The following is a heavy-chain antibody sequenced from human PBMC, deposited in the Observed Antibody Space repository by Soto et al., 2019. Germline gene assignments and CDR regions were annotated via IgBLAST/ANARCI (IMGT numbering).Heavy chain of an antibody. V-gene: IGHV1-18*01. CDR2: IRAYNGDT. CDR3: ARAGAAPYYYYGLDV. D-gene: IGHD3-10*01. Sequence: ASVKVSCKASGYTFTSYDINWVRQATGQGLEWMGWIRAYNGDTNYAQKFQTRVTMTTDKSTDTAYMDLRSLTSDDTAIYYCARAGAAPYYYYGLDVWAQGTTVTVSS. J-gene: IGHJ6*02. CDR1: GYTFTSYD.